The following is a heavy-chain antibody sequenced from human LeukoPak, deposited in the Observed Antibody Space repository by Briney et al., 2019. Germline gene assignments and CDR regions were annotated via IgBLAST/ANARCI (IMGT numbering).Heavy chain of an antibody. D-gene: IGHD2-15*01. CDR2: ISSSSTI. CDR1: GFTFSSYS. J-gene: IGHJ6*02. V-gene: IGHV3-48*02. Sequence: GGSLRLSCAASGFTFSSYSMNWVRQAPGKGLEWVSYISSSSTIYYADSVKGRFTISRDNAKNSLYLQMNSLRDEDTAEYYCGGGSCHTTFCYYYGMDVWGQGTTVTVSS. CDR3: GGGSCHTTFCYYYGMDV.